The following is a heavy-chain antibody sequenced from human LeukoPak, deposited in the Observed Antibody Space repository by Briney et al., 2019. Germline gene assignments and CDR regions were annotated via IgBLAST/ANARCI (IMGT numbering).Heavy chain of an antibody. Sequence: GESLKLSCKGSGYSFASYWIGWVRQMPGKGLEWMGIIYPDDSARYSPSFQGQVTISADKAITTAYVQWRSLKASDTALYYCARRADAYNDFDYWGQGTLVTVSS. CDR2: IYPDDSA. D-gene: IGHD5-24*01. CDR1: GYSFASYW. J-gene: IGHJ4*02. V-gene: IGHV5-51*01. CDR3: ARRADAYNDFDY.